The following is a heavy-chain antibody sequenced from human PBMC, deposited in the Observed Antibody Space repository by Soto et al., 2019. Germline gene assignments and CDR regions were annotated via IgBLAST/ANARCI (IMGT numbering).Heavy chain of an antibody. J-gene: IGHJ3*02. Sequence: EVQLVESGGGLIQPGGSLRLSCAASGFTVSSNYMSWVRQAPGKGLEWVSVIYSGGSTYYADSVKGRCTISRDNSKNTLYLQMNSLRAEDTAVYYCARETSGYAGDAFDIWGQGTMVTVSS. CDR3: ARETSGYAGDAFDI. D-gene: IGHD6-13*01. V-gene: IGHV3-53*01. CDR1: GFTVSSNY. CDR2: IYSGGST.